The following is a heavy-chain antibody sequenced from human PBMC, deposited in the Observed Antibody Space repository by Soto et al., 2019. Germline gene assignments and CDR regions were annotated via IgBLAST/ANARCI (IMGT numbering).Heavy chain of an antibody. V-gene: IGHV3-30*18. CDR2: ISKDGSEK. D-gene: IGHD2-15*01. CDR3: AKVRVPTPFYQYYGLDV. Sequence: QVQLVESGGGVVQPGTSLKLSCAVSRVTFSDFGMHWVRQAPGKGLEWVGMISKDGSEKHYGDSVTGRFTISRDNSNNMLFLQMSSLRHNDTAVYYCAKVRVPTPFYQYYGLDVWGQGTTVTV. J-gene: IGHJ6*02. CDR1: RVTFSDFG.